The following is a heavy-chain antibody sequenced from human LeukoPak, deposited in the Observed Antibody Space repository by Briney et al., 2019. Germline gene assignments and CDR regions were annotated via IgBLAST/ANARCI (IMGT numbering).Heavy chain of an antibody. V-gene: IGHV3-23*01. J-gene: IGHJ4*02. CDR1: GFTFSSYA. Sequence: GGSLRLSCAASGFTFSSYAMSWVRQAPGKGLEWVSAISGSGGGTYYADSVKGRFTISRDNSKNTLYLQMNSLRAEDTAVYYCAKDRGSIQLPFDYWGQGTLVTVSS. D-gene: IGHD5-18*01. CDR2: ISGSGGGT. CDR3: AKDRGSIQLPFDY.